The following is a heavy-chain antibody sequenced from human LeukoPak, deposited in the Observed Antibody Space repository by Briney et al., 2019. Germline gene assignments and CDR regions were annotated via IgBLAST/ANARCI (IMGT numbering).Heavy chain of an antibody. CDR1: GGSISSGGYY. CDR3: ARDSARVAAAGYYWYFDL. CDR2: IYYSGST. D-gene: IGHD6-13*01. V-gene: IGHV4-31*03. J-gene: IGHJ2*01. Sequence: SETLSLTCTVSGGSISSGGYYWSWIRQHPGKGLEWIGYIYYSGSTYYNPSLKSRVTISVDTSKNQFSLKLSSVTAADTAVYYCARDSARVAAAGYYWYFDLWGRGTLVSVSS.